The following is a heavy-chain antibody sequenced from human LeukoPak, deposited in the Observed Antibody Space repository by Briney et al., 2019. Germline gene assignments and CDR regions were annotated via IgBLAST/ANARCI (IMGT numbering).Heavy chain of an antibody. CDR2: ISSSSSYI. D-gene: IGHD3-22*01. V-gene: IGHV3-21*01. J-gene: IGHJ3*02. CDR1: GLTFSSYS. Sequence: GGSLRLSCAASGLTFSSYSMNWVRQAPGKGLEWVPSISSSSSYIYYADSVKGRFTISRDNAKNSLYLQMNSLRAEDTAVYYCARDYDSSGYTGAFDIWGQGTMVTVSS. CDR3: ARDYDSSGYTGAFDI.